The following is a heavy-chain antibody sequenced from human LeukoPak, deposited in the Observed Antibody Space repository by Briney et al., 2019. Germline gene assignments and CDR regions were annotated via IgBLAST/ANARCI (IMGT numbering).Heavy chain of an antibody. V-gene: IGHV3-53*01. D-gene: IGHD6-19*01. J-gene: IGHJ4*02. CDR3: AKAPSPTAVAGYFDH. CDR1: GFTVSSNY. Sequence: GGSLRLSCAASGFTVSSNYMSWVRQAPGKGLEWVSIIYSGGSTYYADSVKGRFTISRDNSKNTLYLQMNSLRAEDTAVYYCAKAPSPTAVAGYFDHWGQGTLVTVSS. CDR2: IYSGGST.